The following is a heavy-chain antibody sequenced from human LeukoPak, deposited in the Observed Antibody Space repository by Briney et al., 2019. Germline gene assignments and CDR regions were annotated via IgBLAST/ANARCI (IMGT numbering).Heavy chain of an antibody. J-gene: IGHJ4*02. CDR3: AKDMYYDFWSGYPDY. CDR1: GFTFSSYS. D-gene: IGHD3-3*01. Sequence: PGGSLRLSCAASGFTFSSYSMHWVRQAPGKGLEWVAFIRCDGSNKYYADSVKGRFTISRDNSKNTLYLQMNSLRAEDTAVYYCAKDMYYDFWSGYPDYWGQGTLVTVSS. V-gene: IGHV3-30*02. CDR2: IRCDGSNK.